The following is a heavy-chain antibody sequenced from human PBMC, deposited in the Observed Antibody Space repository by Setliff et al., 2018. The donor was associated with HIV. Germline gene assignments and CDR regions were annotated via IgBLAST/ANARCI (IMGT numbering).Heavy chain of an antibody. V-gene: IGHV3-21*01. J-gene: IGHJ3*02. CDR1: GFTFSSYS. CDR3: ARCFLGWGDRWSVDAFDI. CDR2: ISSSRSYI. Sequence: GESLRLSCAASGFTFSSYSMNWVRQAPGKGLEWVSSISSSRSYIYYADSVKGRFTISRDNAKNSLYLQMNSLRADDTAVYYCARCFLGWGDRWSVDAFDIWGQGTMVTVSS. D-gene: IGHD3-16*01.